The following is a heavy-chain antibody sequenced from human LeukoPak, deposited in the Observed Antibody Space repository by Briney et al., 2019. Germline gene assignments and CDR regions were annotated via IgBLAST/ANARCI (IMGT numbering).Heavy chain of an antibody. CDR1: GLTFTSLW. D-gene: IGHD3-16*01. CDR2: IKSDGSEK. J-gene: IGHJ4*02. V-gene: IGHV3-7*01. CDR3: ARDPAWGALDY. Sequence: GRSLRLSCVVSGLTFTSLWMSWVRHAPGKGLGWVAKIKSDGSEKFYMDSVEGRFTISRDNAKNSLFLQMNSLRAEDTAVYYCARDPAWGALDYWGQGTLVTVSS.